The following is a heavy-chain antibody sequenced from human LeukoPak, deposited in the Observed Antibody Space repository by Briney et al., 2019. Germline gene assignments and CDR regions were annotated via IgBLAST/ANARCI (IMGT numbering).Heavy chain of an antibody. J-gene: IGHJ4*02. Sequence: TGGSLRLSCAASGFTFSSYNMNWVRQAPGKGLEWVSSISSSSNYIYYADSVKGRFTISRDNAKNSLYLQMNSLRAEDTAVYYCAREGYSPYWGQGTLVTVSS. CDR3: AREGYSPY. CDR1: GFTFSSYN. D-gene: IGHD6-13*01. V-gene: IGHV3-21*01. CDR2: ISSSSNYI.